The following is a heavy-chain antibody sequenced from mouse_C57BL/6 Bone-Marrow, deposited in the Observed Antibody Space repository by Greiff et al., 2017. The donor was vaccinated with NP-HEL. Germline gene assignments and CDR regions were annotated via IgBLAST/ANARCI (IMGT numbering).Heavy chain of an antibody. CDR2: IYPGDGDT. CDR3: ARDDYLYYYAMDY. Sequence: VKLMESGAELVKPGASVKISCKASGYAFSSYWMNWVKQRPGKGLEWIGQIYPGDGDTNYNGQFKGKATLTADKSSSTAYMQLSSLTSEDSAVYFCARDDYLYYYAMDYWGQGTSVTVSS. J-gene: IGHJ4*01. V-gene: IGHV1-80*01. CDR1: GYAFSSYW. D-gene: IGHD2-4*01.